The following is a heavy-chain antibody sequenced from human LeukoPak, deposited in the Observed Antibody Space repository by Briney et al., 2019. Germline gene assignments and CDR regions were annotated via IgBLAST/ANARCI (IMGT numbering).Heavy chain of an antibody. Sequence: SETLSLTCTVSGGSISSYYWSWIRQPPGKGLEWIGYIYYSGSTNYNPSLKSRVTISVDTSKNQFSLKLSSVTAADTAVYYCGGCGGLWNPYTWSAPGGREPLVPVP. CDR1: GGSISSYY. J-gene: IGHJ5*02. V-gene: IGHV4-59*12. CDR2: IYYSGST. CDR3: GGCGGLWNPYTWSAP. D-gene: IGHD3-10*01.